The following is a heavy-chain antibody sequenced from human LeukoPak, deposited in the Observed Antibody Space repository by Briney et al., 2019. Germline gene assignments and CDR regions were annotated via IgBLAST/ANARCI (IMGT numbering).Heavy chain of an antibody. J-gene: IGHJ5*02. Sequence: PGRSLRLSCAASGFTFSSYGMHWVRQAPGKGLEWVAVISYDGSNKYYADSVKDRFTISRDNSKNTLYLQMNSLRVEDTAVYYCAKDRSSGWFLNWFDPWGQGTPVTASS. CDR1: GFTFSSYG. V-gene: IGHV3-30*18. CDR2: ISYDGSNK. CDR3: AKDRSSGWFLNWFDP. D-gene: IGHD6-19*01.